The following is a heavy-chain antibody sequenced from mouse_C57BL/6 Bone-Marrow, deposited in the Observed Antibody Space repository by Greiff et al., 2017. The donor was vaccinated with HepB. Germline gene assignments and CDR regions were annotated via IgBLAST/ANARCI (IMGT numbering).Heavy chain of an antibody. CDR3: ARGRSYYDYDKGALD. D-gene: IGHD2-4*01. CDR1: GYSFTSYY. J-gene: IGHJ3*01. Sequence: VKLVESGPELVKPGASVKISCKASGYSFTSYYIHWVKQRPGQGLEWIGWIYPGSGNTKYNEKFKGKATLTADTSSSTAYMQLSSLTSEDSAVYYCARGRSYYDYDKGALDWGQGTLVTVSA. CDR2: IYPGSGNT. V-gene: IGHV1-66*01.